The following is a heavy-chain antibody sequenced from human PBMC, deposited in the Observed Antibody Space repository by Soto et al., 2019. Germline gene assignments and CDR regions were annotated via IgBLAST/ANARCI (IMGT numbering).Heavy chain of an antibody. CDR1: GFSLSTSGVG. Sequence: QITLKESGPTLVKPTQTLTLTCTFSGFSLSTSGVGVGWIRQPPGKALEWLAVIYWDDSKTYSPSLKSRLTITKDTSRDQVGRTMTNMDPVDTATYYGAHKGSGSRAIDYWGQGALVTVSS. V-gene: IGHV2-5*02. CDR2: IYWDDSK. CDR3: AHKGSGSRAIDY. D-gene: IGHD3-10*01. J-gene: IGHJ4*02.